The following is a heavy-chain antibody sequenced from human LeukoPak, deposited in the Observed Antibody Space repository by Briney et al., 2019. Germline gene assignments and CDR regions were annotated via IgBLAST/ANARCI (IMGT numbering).Heavy chain of an antibody. V-gene: IGHV3-9*03. CDR1: GFTFDDYA. CDR3: AKDIYHYYDSSGYYDY. D-gene: IGHD3-22*01. J-gene: IGHJ4*02. Sequence: GRSLRLSCAASGFTFDDYAMHWVPQAPGKGLEWVSGISWNSGSIGYADSVKGRFTISRDNAKNSLYLQMNSPRAEDMALYYCAKDIYHYYDSSGYYDYWRQRTLVTVCS. CDR2: ISWNSGSI.